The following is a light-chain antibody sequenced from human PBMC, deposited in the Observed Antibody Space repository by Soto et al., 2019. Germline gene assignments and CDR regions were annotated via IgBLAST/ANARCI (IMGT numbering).Light chain of an antibody. J-gene: IGLJ3*02. Sequence: QSVLTKSPSASASLGASGQLTCTMSRGHSSYAIAWHQQQPEKGPRYLMKLNSDGSHSKGDGIPDRFSGSSSGAERYLTISSLQSEDEADYYCQTWGTGIWVFGGGTKLPVL. CDR3: QTWGTGIWV. CDR1: RGHSSYA. V-gene: IGLV4-69*01. CDR2: LNSDGSH.